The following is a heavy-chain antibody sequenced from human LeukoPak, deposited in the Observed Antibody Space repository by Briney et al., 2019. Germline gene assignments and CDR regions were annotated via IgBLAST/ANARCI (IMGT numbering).Heavy chain of an antibody. CDR3: SRRRTVAPEYHFGS. D-gene: IGHD2-15*01. V-gene: IGHV4-59*08. CDR2: IYHSGNT. CDR1: GGSISGYY. J-gene: IGHJ4*02. Sequence: PSETLSLTCTVSGGSISGYYWTWIRQPPGKGLEWIGYIYHSGNTNYNPSLKSRVTISLDMSKNQFSLKLTSVTAADTAVYYCSRRRTVAPEYHFGSWGQGILVTVSS.